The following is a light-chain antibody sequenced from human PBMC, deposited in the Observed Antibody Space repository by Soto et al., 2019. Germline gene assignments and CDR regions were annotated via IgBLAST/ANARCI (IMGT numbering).Light chain of an antibody. J-gene: IGLJ3*02. V-gene: IGLV2-11*01. CDR1: SSDVGDYNY. Sequence: QSVLTQPRSVSGSPGKSVTISCTGTSSDVGDYNYVSWYQQHPGKAPKLLIYAVNMRPSGVPDRFSGSKSGNTASLTISGLQAEDEADYSCCSYAGSYTWVFGGGTQLPVL. CDR2: AVN. CDR3: CSYAGSYTWV.